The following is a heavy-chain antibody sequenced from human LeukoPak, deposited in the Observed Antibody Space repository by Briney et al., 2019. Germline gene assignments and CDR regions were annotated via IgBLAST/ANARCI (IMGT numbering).Heavy chain of an antibody. J-gene: IGHJ4*02. D-gene: IGHD6-19*01. V-gene: IGHV3-23*01. Sequence: GGSLRLSCAASGFTFSTYAMSWVRQAPGKGLEWVSGISDSGGTTYYADSVKGRFTISRDISKNTVYLQIVSLRAEDTAVYHCLKEAGDGWSYFDYWGQGALVTVSS. CDR1: GFTFSTYA. CDR2: ISDSGGTT. CDR3: LKEAGDGWSYFDY.